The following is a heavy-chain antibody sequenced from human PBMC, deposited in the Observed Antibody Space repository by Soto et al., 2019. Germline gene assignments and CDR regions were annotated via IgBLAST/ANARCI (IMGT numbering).Heavy chain of an antibody. V-gene: IGHV3-23*01. CDR3: ASFEWLQFVEYFQH. D-gene: IGHD5-12*01. J-gene: IGHJ1*01. CDR2: ISGSGGST. CDR1: GFTFSSYA. Sequence: EVQLLESGGGLVQPGGSLRLSCAASGFTFSSYAMRWVRQAPGKGLEWVSAISGSGGSTYYADSVKGRFTISRDNSKNTLYLQMNSLRAEDTAVYYCASFEWLQFVEYFQHWGQGTLVSVSS.